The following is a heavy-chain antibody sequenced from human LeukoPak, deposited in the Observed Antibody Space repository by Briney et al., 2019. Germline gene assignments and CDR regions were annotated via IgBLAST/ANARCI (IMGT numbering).Heavy chain of an antibody. J-gene: IGHJ4*02. CDR3: TTIRGYCSSTSCYALDY. V-gene: IGHV3-15*01. CDR2: INRKTDGGTP. D-gene: IGHD2-2*01. Sequence: PGGSLRLSCAASGFTFSNAWMSWVRQAPGKGLEWVGRINRKTDGGTPDYAAPVKGRFTISRDDSKNTLYLQMNSLKTEDTAVYYCTTIRGYCSSTSCYALDYWGQGTLVTVSS. CDR1: GFTFSNAW.